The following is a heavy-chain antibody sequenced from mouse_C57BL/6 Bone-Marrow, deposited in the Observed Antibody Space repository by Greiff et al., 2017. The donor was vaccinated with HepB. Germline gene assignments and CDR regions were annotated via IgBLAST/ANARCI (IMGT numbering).Heavy chain of an antibody. Sequence: LQESGPELVKPGASVKISCKASGYAFSSSWMNWVKQRPGKGLEWIGRIYPGDGDTNYNGKFKGKATLTADKSSSTAYMQLSSLTSEESAVYFCAVYGNYDYWGQGTTLTVSS. D-gene: IGHD2-1*01. CDR2: IYPGDGDT. CDR3: AVYGNYDY. CDR1: GYAFSSSW. V-gene: IGHV1-82*01. J-gene: IGHJ2*01.